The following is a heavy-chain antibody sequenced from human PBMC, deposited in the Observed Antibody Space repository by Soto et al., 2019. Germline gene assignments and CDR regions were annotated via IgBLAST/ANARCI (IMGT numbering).Heavy chain of an antibody. J-gene: IGHJ4*02. V-gene: IGHV4-34*01. D-gene: IGHD6-19*01. Sequence: SETLSLTCAVYGGSFSGYYWSWIRQPPGKGLEWIGEINHSGSTNYNPSLKSRVTISVDTSKNQFSLKLSSVTAADTAVYYCARFFKWARWLVRGYFDYWGQGTLVTVSS. CDR3: ARFFKWARWLVRGYFDY. CDR1: GGSFSGYY. CDR2: INHSGST.